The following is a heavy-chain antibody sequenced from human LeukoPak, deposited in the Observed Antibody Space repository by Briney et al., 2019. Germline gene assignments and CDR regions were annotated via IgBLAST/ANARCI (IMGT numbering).Heavy chain of an antibody. Sequence: SVKVSCKASGYTFTSYGISWVRQAPGQGLEWMGGIIPIFGTANYAQKFQGRVTITADESTSTAYMELSSLRSEDTAVYYCARGGSGSSWYKVSSVTNYYYYYMDVWGKGTTVTISS. CDR1: GYTFTSYG. V-gene: IGHV1-69*13. CDR3: ARGGSGSSWYKVSSVTNYYYYYMDV. CDR2: IIPIFGTA. J-gene: IGHJ6*03. D-gene: IGHD6-13*01.